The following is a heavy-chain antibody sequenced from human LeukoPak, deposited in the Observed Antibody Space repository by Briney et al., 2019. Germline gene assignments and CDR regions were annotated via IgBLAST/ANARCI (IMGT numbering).Heavy chain of an antibody. CDR2: IYNSGST. CDR3: PRDSGTTGEVKFDP. J-gene: IGHJ5*02. V-gene: IGHV4-4*07. CDR1: GGSISSYY. Sequence: SETLSLTCTVSGGSISSYYWSWIRQPAGKGLEWIGRIYNSGSTTYNPSLKSRVTMSVDTSKNQCSLKLSSVTAADTAVYSCPRDSGTTGEVKFDPWGQGTLVSVSS. D-gene: IGHD3-10*01.